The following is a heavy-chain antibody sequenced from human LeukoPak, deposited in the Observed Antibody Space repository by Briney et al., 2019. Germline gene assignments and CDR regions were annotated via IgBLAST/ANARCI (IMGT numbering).Heavy chain of an antibody. Sequence: GGYLRLSCAASGFTFSSYEMNWVRQAPGKGLEWVSYISSSGSTIYYADSVKGRFTISRDNAKNSLYRQMNSRGAQDKAVYYCARDFLDYRGQGTLVTVSS. V-gene: IGHV3-48*03. CDR2: ISSSGSTI. CDR3: ARDFLDY. CDR1: GFTFSSYE. J-gene: IGHJ4*02.